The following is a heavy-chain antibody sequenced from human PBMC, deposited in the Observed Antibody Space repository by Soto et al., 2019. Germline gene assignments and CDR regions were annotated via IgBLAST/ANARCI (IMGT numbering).Heavy chain of an antibody. Sequence: QVQLVESGGGVVQPGRSLRLSCAASGFTFSSYGMHWVRQAPGKGLEWVAVIWYDGSNKDYADSVKGRFTISRDNSKNTLYLQMSSVRAEDTAVYYCARASYGFYYGTDVWGQGTTVTVSS. CDR3: ARASYGFYYGTDV. CDR1: GFTFSSYG. J-gene: IGHJ6*01. V-gene: IGHV3-33*01. D-gene: IGHD5-18*01. CDR2: IWYDGSNK.